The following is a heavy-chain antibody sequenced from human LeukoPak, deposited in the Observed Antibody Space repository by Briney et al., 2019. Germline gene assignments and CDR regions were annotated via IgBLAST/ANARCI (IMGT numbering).Heavy chain of an antibody. CDR2: LSCTGTSA. D-gene: IGHD3-22*01. CDR3: AKVTSPLVRSGYMCFPLDS. V-gene: IGHV3-23*01. CDR1: GFTFRTYA. Sequence: GGSLRLSCATSGFTFRTYAMNWVRQAPGKGPEWVSGLSCTGTSAHYADSVKGRFTISRDNSKNTLYLQMNSLRGEDTAKYYCAKVTSPLVRSGYMCFPLDSSGPGTLVTVSS. J-gene: IGHJ4*02.